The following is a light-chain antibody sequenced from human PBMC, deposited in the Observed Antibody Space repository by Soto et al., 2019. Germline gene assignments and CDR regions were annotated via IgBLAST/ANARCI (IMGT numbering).Light chain of an antibody. CDR2: GSS. CDR1: QSVRNSY. CDR3: QQYGSSPPYT. V-gene: IGKV3-20*01. J-gene: IGKJ2*01. Sequence: EVVLTQSPGTLSLSPGERATLSCRASQSVRNSYLAWYQQKPGQSPKLLIFGSSDRATGIPDRFSGSGSGTDFTLTISRLEPEDFAVYYCQQYGSSPPYTFGQGTKLEIK.